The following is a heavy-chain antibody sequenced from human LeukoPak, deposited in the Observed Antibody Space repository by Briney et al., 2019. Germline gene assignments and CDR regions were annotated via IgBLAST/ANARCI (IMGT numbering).Heavy chain of an antibody. D-gene: IGHD3-16*01. CDR1: GYTFTSYG. J-gene: IGHJ4*02. CDR2: ISGDNGNT. V-gene: IGHV1-18*01. Sequence: ASVKVSCKAPGYTFTSYGISWVRQAPGQGLEWMGWISGDNGNTKYAQNLQGRVTMATDTSTNTAYMELSRLRSDDTAVYYCARDLETYNYVWGIFEYWGQGTLVTVSS. CDR3: ARDLETYNYVWGIFEY.